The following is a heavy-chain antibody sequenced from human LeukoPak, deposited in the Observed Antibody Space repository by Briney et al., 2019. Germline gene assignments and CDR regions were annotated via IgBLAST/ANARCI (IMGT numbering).Heavy chain of an antibody. V-gene: IGHV3-30*02. CDR1: GFTFGDYA. D-gene: IGHD4-23*01. Sequence: GGSLRLSCTASGFTFGDYAMSWVRQAPGKGLEWVAFIRYDGSNKYYADSVKGRFTISRDNSKNTLYLQMNSLRAEDTAVYYCAKDRTTTVVPEYFQHWGQGTLVTVSS. J-gene: IGHJ1*01. CDR3: AKDRTTTVVPEYFQH. CDR2: IRYDGSNK.